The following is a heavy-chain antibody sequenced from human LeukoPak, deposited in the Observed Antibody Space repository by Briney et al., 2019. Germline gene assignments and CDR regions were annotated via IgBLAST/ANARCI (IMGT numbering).Heavy chain of an antibody. J-gene: IGHJ4*01. CDR2: LAADGSGT. D-gene: IGHD2-8*02. CDR1: GFTFSRYA. V-gene: IGHV3-74*01. Sequence: GGSLRLSCAASGFTFSRYAMHWVRQTPGMGLVWVSRLAADGSGTNYADSVKGRLTISRDNAKNTVYLQMSSLRAEDTAVCYCARDGFTGPRTAYLDHWGQGTLVTVSS. CDR3: ARDGFTGPRTAYLDH.